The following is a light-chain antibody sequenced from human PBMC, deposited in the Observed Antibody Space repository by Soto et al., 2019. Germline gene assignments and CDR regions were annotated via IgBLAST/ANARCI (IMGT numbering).Light chain of an antibody. CDR3: PQYGTTRYT. Sequence: EIVLTRSPGALSVSPGERATLSCRASQTVRNSYLAWYQQKPGQAPRLLICGASIRTTGTPDRCRGSESGTDFILTISRQEPEEPAGDYWPQYGTTRYTFGQGTKLEIK. CDR2: GAS. CDR1: QTVRNSY. J-gene: IGKJ2*01. V-gene: IGKV3-20*01.